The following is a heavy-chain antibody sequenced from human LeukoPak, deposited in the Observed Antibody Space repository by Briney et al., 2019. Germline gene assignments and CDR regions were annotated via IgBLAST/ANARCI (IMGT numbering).Heavy chain of an antibody. Sequence: ASVKVSCKASGYTFTNYGISWVRQAPGQGLEWMGWIVAYSGHTTYAQNIQGRLTMTTDTSTSTAYMDLRSLRSDDTAVYYCVRDFSCGGGTCSDCFDPWGQGTLVTVSS. CDR3: VRDFSCGGGTCSDCFDP. D-gene: IGHD2-15*01. J-gene: IGHJ5*02. V-gene: IGHV1-18*01. CDR2: IVAYSGHT. CDR1: GYTFTNYG.